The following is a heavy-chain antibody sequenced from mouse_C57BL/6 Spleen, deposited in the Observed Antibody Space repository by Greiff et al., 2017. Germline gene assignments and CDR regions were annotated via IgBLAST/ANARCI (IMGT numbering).Heavy chain of an antibody. CDR1: GFTFSDYG. CDR3: ARGIGYFYAMDY. J-gene: IGHJ4*01. D-gene: IGHD2-3*01. CDR2: ISSGSSTI. V-gene: IGHV5-17*01. Sequence: EVKVVESGGGLVKPGGSLKLSCAASGFTFSDYGMHWVRQAPEKGLEWVAYISSGSSTIYYADTVKGRFTISRDNAKNTLFLQMTSLRSEDTAMYYCARGIGYFYAMDYWGQGTSVTVSS.